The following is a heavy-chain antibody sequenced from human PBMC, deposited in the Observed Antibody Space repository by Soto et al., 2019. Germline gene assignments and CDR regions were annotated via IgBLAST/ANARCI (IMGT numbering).Heavy chain of an antibody. V-gene: IGHV6-1*01. CDR2: TYYRSEWYN. J-gene: IGHJ4*02. CDR1: GVSVSSDSAA. CDR3: ARGSGDQLVDY. D-gene: IGHD2-2*01. Sequence: SQTLSLTCGISGVSVSSDSAAWNWLRHSPSRGLEWLGRTYYRSEWYNDYAVSVKSRITINPDTSQNQFSLQLNSVTPEDTAVYYCARGSGDQLVDYWGQGTLVTVSS.